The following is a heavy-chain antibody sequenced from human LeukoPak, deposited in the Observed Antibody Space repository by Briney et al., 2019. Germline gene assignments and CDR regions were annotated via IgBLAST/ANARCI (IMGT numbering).Heavy chain of an antibody. CDR3: ASSVAGLLVDY. CDR1: GYTFTSYY. J-gene: IGHJ4*02. CDR2: INPSGGST. D-gene: IGHD6-19*01. Sequence: GASVKVSCTASGYTFTSYYIHWVRQAPGQGLEWMGIINPSGGSTSYAQKFQGRVTMTRDTSTSTVYMELSSLRSEDTAVYYCASSVAGLLVDYWGQGTLVTVSS. V-gene: IGHV1-46*01.